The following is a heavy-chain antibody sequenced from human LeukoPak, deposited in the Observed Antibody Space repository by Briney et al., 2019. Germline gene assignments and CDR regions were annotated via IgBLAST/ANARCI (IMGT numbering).Heavy chain of an antibody. CDR1: GGSFSGYY. Sequence: SETLSLTCAVYGGSFSGYYWSWIRQPPGKGLEWIGEINHSGSTNYNPSLKSRVTISVDTSKNQFSLKLSSVTAADTAVYYCARANWGRGGRGFDYWGQGTLVTVSS. J-gene: IGHJ4*02. CDR3: ARANWGRGGRGFDY. D-gene: IGHD7-27*01. CDR2: INHSGST. V-gene: IGHV4-34*01.